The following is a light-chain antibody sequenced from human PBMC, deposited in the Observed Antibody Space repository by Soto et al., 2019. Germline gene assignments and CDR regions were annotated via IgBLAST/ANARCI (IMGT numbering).Light chain of an antibody. V-gene: IGKV1-5*03. Sequence: DIQMTQSPSTLSASVGDRVTITCRASQSISSWLAWYQQKPGEAPKLLIYRASSLASGVPSRFSGSGSGTEFTLTISSLQPEDFATYYCQRYNWYPYSFGQGTKLEIK. CDR2: RAS. CDR1: QSISSW. CDR3: QRYNWYPYS. J-gene: IGKJ2*03.